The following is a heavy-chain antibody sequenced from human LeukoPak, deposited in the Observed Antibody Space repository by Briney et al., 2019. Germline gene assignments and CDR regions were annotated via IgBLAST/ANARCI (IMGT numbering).Heavy chain of an antibody. J-gene: IGHJ4*02. CDR3: ARWYSSGWYSDY. CDR1: GFSFSTYS. CDR2: VSGTSEYI. V-gene: IGHV3-21*06. D-gene: IGHD6-19*01. Sequence: GGSLRLSCAASGFSFSTYSMIWVRQAPGKGLEWVSSVSGTSEYIYYADSVRGRFTISRDNAKNTVYLQMNSLRAEDTAVYYCARWYSSGWYSDYWGQGTLVTVSS.